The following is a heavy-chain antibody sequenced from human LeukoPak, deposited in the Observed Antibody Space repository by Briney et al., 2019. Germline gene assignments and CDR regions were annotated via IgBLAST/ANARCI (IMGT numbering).Heavy chain of an antibody. Sequence: GGSLRRSCAASGFTFSSYAMSWVRQAPGKGLEWVPAISGSGGSTYYADSVKGRFTISRDNSKNTLYLQMNSLRAEDTAVYYCAKGRSGWFATPLDYWGQGTLVTVSS. J-gene: IGHJ4*02. CDR2: ISGSGGST. D-gene: IGHD6-19*01. V-gene: IGHV3-23*01. CDR3: AKGRSGWFATPLDY. CDR1: GFTFSSYA.